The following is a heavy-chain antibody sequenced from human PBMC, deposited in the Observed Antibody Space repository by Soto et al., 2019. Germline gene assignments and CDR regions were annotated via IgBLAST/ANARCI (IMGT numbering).Heavy chain of an antibody. CDR2: ISSGSAYI. CDR3: ATNWNQLDY. V-gene: IGHV3-21*01. CDR1: GFTFSSIG. D-gene: IGHD1-1*01. J-gene: IGHJ4*02. Sequence: GGSLRLSCAASGFTFSSIGMNWVRQAPGKGLEWVSSISSGSAYIYYADSVKGRFTTSRDNAKNSLYLQVNSLRAEDTAVYYCATNWNQLDYWGRGTLVTVSS.